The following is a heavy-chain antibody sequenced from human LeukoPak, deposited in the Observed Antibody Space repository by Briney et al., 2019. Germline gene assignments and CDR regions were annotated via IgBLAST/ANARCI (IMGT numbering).Heavy chain of an antibody. Sequence: GESLKISCKGSGYSFTSYWIGWVRQMPGKGLEWMGIILPADSDTRYSPSFQGQVTISADKSISTAYVQWSTLKASDTAIYYCTSGRFCNGGSCYDSWGQGTLVTVSS. CDR2: ILPADSDT. D-gene: IGHD2-15*01. CDR3: TSGRFCNGGSCYDS. V-gene: IGHV5-51*01. CDR1: GYSFTSYW. J-gene: IGHJ5*01.